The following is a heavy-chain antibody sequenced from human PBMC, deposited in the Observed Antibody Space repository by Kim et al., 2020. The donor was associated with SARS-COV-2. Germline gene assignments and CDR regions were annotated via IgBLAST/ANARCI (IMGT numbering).Heavy chain of an antibody. CDR3: ARHFRGTSIRFLGLYQFDS. D-gene: IGHD2-2*02. Sequence: SETLSLTCTVSGGSISSSGYYWGWLRQPPGKGLEWIGSVYYTGATYYDPSLKSRITICVNSTNNPFSLKQSPMTAAGAAVYYCARHFRGTSIRFLGLYQFDSWGQGTLVTVSS. J-gene: IGHJ4*02. V-gene: IGHV4-39*01. CDR1: GGSISSSGYY. CDR2: VYYTGAT.